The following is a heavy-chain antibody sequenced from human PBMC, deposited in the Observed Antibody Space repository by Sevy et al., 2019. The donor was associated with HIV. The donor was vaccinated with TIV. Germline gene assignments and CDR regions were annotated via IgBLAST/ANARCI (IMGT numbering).Heavy chain of an antibody. V-gene: IGHV3-30*18. CDR1: GFTFRSYG. CDR3: AKDVGDGYNYFLDF. Sequence: GGSLRLSCAASGFTFRSYGMHCVRQAPGKGLEWVAVISNDGGNQYYADSVKGRFTISRDNSKNTVYLQMNSLRAEDTAVYYCAKDVGDGYNYFLDFWGQGALVTVSS. CDR2: ISNDGGNQ. J-gene: IGHJ4*02. D-gene: IGHD5-12*01.